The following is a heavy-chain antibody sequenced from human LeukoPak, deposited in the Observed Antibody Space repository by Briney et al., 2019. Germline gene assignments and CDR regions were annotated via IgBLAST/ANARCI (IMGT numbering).Heavy chain of an antibody. CDR2: FDPETAET. CDR1: GYTFTSYY. D-gene: IGHD4-4*01. J-gene: IGHJ4*02. Sequence: ASVKVSCKASGYTFTSYYMHWVRQAPGKGLERMGGFDPETAETIYAESFQGRVTMTEDTSTDTSYMELNSLRSEDTAVYYCARVDSNYGPSQHVDYWGQGTLVTVSS. V-gene: IGHV1-24*01. CDR3: ARVDSNYGPSQHVDY.